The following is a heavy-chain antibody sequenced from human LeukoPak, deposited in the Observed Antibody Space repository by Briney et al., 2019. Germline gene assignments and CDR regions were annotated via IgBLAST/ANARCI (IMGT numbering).Heavy chain of an antibody. J-gene: IGHJ5*02. CDR3: ARACPLTGSFRCWFDP. Sequence: GASVKVSCKASGYTFTSYGISWVRQAAGQGREWMGWISAYNGNTNYAQKLQGRVTMTTDTSTSTAYMELRSLRSDDTAVYYCARACPLTGSFRCWFDPWGQGTLVTVSS. CDR1: GYTFTSYG. V-gene: IGHV1-18*01. D-gene: IGHD3-9*01. CDR2: ISAYNGNT.